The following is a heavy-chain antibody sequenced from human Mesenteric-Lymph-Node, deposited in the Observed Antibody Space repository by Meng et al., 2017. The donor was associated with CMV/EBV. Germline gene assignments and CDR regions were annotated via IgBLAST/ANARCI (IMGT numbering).Heavy chain of an antibody. CDR1: GYRFSNYW. V-gene: IGHV5-51*01. D-gene: IGHD2-15*01. CDR3: ARGYCSGGNCYSIWDY. J-gene: IGHJ4*02. Sequence: SGYRFSNYWIGWVRQMPGKGLEWMGIIYPGNSDTRYSPSFQGQVSISADKSISTAYLQWSSLKASDTAMYYCARGYCSGGNCYSIWDYWGQGTLVTVSS. CDR2: IYPGNSDT.